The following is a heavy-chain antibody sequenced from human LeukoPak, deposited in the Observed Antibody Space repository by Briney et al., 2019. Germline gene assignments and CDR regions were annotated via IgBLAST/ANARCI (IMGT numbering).Heavy chain of an antibody. CDR3: AKRGVVIRGILVIGYHQEAYHYDF. V-gene: IGHV3-23*01. CDR1: GFTFSSYA. J-gene: IGHJ4*02. D-gene: IGHD3-10*01. CDR2: ISERGGST. Sequence: GGSLRLSCAASGFTFSSYAMYWVRQAPGKGLEWVSYISERGGSTTYADSVKGRFTISRDTSLNTLYLQLNSLRAEDTAVYFCAKRGVVIRGILVIGYHQEAYHYDFWGQGVLVTVSS.